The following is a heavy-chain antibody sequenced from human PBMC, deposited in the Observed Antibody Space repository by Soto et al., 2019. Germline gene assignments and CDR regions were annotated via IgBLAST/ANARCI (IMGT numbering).Heavy chain of an antibody. V-gene: IGHV3-43*02. CDR1: GFTFSSYA. CDR2: ISWSGGST. D-gene: IGHD6-19*01. Sequence: GGSLRLSCAASGFTFSSYAMSWVRQAPGKGLEWVSLISWSGGSTYYADSVKGRFTISRDNSKNSLYLQMNSLRTEDTALYYCAKDFSGDYYYYGMDVWGQGTTVTVSS. CDR3: AKDFSGDYYYYGMDV. J-gene: IGHJ6*02.